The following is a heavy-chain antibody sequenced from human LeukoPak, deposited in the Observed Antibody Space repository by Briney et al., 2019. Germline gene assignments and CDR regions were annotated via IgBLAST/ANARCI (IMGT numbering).Heavy chain of an antibody. J-gene: IGHJ4*02. CDR3: ASGTWRYYFDY. Sequence: PSQTLSLTCTVSGRSISSGSYYWSWIRQPAGKGLEWIGRIYTSGSTNYNPSLKSRVTISVDTSKNQFSLKLSSVTAADTAVYYCASGTWRYYFDYWGQGTLLTVSS. CDR2: IYTSGST. D-gene: IGHD3-3*01. V-gene: IGHV4-61*02. CDR1: GRSISSGSYY.